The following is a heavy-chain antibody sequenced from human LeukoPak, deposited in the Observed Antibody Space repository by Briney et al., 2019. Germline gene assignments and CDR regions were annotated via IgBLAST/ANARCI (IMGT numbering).Heavy chain of an antibody. Sequence: SETLSLTCTVSGGSISSGDYYWSWIRQPPGKGLEWIGYIYYSGSTYYNPSLKSRVTISVDTSKNQFSLKLSSVTAADTAVYYCARDGAKANYDFWSGYLVGMCMDVWGKGTTVTVSS. CDR1: GGSISSGDYY. CDR2: IYYSGST. CDR3: ARDGAKANYDFWSGYLVGMCMDV. J-gene: IGHJ6*03. D-gene: IGHD3-3*01. V-gene: IGHV4-30-4*08.